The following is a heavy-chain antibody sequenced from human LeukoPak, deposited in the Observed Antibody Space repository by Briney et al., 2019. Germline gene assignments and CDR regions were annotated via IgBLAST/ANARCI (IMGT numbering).Heavy chain of an antibody. D-gene: IGHD3-10*01. J-gene: IGHJ4*02. Sequence: GGSLRLSCAASGFTFSSYGMHWVLQAPGKGLEWVAVISYDGSNKYYADSVKGRFTISRDNSKNTLYLQMNSLRAEDTAVYYCASTMVRGVITDYWGQGTLVTVSS. CDR2: ISYDGSNK. CDR1: GFTFSSYG. V-gene: IGHV3-30*03. CDR3: ASTMVRGVITDY.